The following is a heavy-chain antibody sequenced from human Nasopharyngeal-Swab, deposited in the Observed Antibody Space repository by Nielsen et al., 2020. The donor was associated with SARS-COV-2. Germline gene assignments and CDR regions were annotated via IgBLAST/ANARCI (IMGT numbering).Heavy chain of an antibody. CDR2: ISYDGSNK. V-gene: IGHV3-30*04. CDR3: ARDFSEKGYYYYGMDV. J-gene: IGHJ6*02. CDR1: GFTFSSYA. D-gene: IGHD1-26*01. Sequence: GGSLRLSCAASGFTFSSYAMHWVRQAPGKGLEWVAVISYDGSNKYYAGSVKGRFTISRDNSKNTLYLQMNSLRAEDTAVYYCARDFSEKGYYYYGMDVWGQGTTVTVSS.